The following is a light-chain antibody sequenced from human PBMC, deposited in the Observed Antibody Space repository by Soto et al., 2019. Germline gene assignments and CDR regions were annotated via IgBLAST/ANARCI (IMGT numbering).Light chain of an antibody. CDR3: QQYGSSPHT. CDR1: QSVSSSY. V-gene: IGKV3-20*01. CDR2: GAY. J-gene: IGKJ2*01. Sequence: EIVLTQSPGTLSLSPGERATLSCRASQSVSSSYLAWYQHKPGQAPRLIIYGAYRRATGIPDRFSSSGSGTEFTLTISRLEPEAFAVYYCQQYGSSPHTFGQGTKLEIK.